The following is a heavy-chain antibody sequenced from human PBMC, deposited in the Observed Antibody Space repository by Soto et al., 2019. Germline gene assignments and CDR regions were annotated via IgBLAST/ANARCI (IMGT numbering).Heavy chain of an antibody. D-gene: IGHD6-19*01. V-gene: IGHV3-9*01. CDR2: ISWNSGSI. Sequence: GGSLRLSCAASGFTFDDYGMHWVRQGPGKGLEWVSGISWNSGSIGYAEFVKGRFTISRDNAKKSLYLQMNSLRAEDTALYFCAKSNNTGWFHFDSWGQGILVTVSS. CDR1: GFTFDDYG. J-gene: IGHJ4*02. CDR3: AKSNNTGWFHFDS.